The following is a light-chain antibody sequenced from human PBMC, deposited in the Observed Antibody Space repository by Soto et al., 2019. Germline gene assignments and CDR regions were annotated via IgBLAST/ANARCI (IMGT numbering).Light chain of an antibody. V-gene: IGKV3-20*01. J-gene: IGKJ1*01. CDR2: AAS. CDR3: LQYGIPLWT. CDR1: QSVTANY. Sequence: EIALTQSPGTLSLSPGERATLSCRASQSVTANYLARYQQKPGQAPRLLIYAASIGATGIPDRFSGSGSGTDFTLTISRLEPEDFAVYYCLQYGIPLWTFGQGTK.